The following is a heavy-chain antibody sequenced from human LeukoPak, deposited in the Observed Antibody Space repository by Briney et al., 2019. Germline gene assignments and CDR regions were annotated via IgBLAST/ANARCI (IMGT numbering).Heavy chain of an antibody. J-gene: IGHJ2*01. CDR3: AKFQGDYYDSSGHTRYFDL. D-gene: IGHD3-22*01. Sequence: GRSLRLSCAASGFTFSSYGIHWVRQAPGKGLEWVAVISYDGSKKYYADSVKGRFTISRDNSKNTLYLQMNSLTAEGTAVYYCAKFQGDYYDSSGHTRYFDLWGRGTLVTVSS. CDR2: ISYDGSKK. CDR1: GFTFSSYG. V-gene: IGHV3-30*18.